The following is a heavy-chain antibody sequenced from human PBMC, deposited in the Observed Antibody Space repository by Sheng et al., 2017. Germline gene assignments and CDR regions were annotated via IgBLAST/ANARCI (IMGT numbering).Heavy chain of an antibody. CDR1: GFSFPGYA. CDR3: AKEKNERAIYYYYMDV. D-gene: IGHD1-1*01. J-gene: IGHJ6*03. V-gene: IGHV3-23*04. Sequence: EVQLVESGGGLVQPGGSLRLSCAASGFSFPGYAMSWVRQAPGKGLEWVSFTSGSGATTYYADSVKGRFTISRDNSKDTLYLQMNSLRNEDAAVYYCAKEKNERAIYYYYMDVWGQGTTVTVSS. CDR2: TSGSGATT.